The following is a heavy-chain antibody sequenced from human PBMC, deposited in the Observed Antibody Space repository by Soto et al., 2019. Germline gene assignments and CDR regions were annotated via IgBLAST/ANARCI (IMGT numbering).Heavy chain of an antibody. V-gene: IGHV1-69*02. Sequence: QVQLVQSGAEVRKPGSSVKVSCKASGDTFIFYTINWVRQAPGLGLEWMGRVNPIVSMSNYAQKFQGRVTITADKSTNTAYMQLSSLRSEDTAIYYCAASYGSGYRAFDYWGQGALVTVSS. J-gene: IGHJ4*02. CDR1: GDTFIFYT. D-gene: IGHD3-10*01. CDR3: AASYGSGYRAFDY. CDR2: VNPIVSMS.